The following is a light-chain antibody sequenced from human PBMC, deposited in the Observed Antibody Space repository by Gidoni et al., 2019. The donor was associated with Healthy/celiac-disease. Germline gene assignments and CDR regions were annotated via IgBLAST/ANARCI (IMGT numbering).Light chain of an antibody. V-gene: IGKV3-11*01. CDR1: QSVSSY. CDR2: DAS. Sequence: EIVLTQSPATLSLSPGERATLSCRASQSVSSYLAWYQQKPGQAPRLLIYDASNRATGIPARFSGSGSGTDFTLTISSREPEDFAVYYCQQRSNWLTFXGXTKVEIK. CDR3: QQRSNWLT. J-gene: IGKJ4*01.